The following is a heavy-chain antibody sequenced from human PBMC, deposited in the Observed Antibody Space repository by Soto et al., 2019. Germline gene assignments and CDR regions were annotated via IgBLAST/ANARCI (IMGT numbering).Heavy chain of an antibody. J-gene: IGHJ4*02. V-gene: IGHV2-5*02. Sequence: QITLKESGPTLVKPTQTLTLTCTFSGFSLSTSGVGVGWIRQPPGKALEWLALIYWDDDTRYSPSLKIRLTITQDTSKSQVVPTMTNMDPVDTATYYCAPASVEGSYFDYWGQGTLVTVSS. CDR2: IYWDDDT. CDR1: GFSLSTSGVG. D-gene: IGHD6-19*01. CDR3: APASVEGSYFDY.